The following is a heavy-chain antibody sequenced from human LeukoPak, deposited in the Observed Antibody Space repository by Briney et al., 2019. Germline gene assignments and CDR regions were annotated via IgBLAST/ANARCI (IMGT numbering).Heavy chain of an antibody. CDR1: GYTFTDYY. CDR3: ATSIKCSSSWYLGAFDI. V-gene: IGHV1-69-2*01. D-gene: IGHD6-13*01. J-gene: IGHJ3*02. CDR2: VDPEDGET. Sequence: ASVKVSCKVSGYTFTDYYMHWVQQAPGKGLEWMGLVDPEDGETIYAEKFQGRVTITADTSTDTAYMELSSLRSEDTAVYYCATSIKCSSSWYLGAFDIWGQGTMVTVSS.